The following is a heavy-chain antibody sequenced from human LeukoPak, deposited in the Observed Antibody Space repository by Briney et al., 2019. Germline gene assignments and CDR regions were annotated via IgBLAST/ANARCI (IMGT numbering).Heavy chain of an antibody. CDR3: IRESQSALWD. J-gene: IGHJ4*02. D-gene: IGHD3-10*01. CDR1: GFTFTTYW. CDR2: INRDGSGT. Sequence: PGGSLRLFCAASGFTFTTYWMHWVRQAPGKGLVWVSRINRDGSGTGFADSLNGRFTISRDNAKNILYLQMNSLRDEDTAVYYCIRESQSALWDWGQGTLVTVSS. V-gene: IGHV3-74*01.